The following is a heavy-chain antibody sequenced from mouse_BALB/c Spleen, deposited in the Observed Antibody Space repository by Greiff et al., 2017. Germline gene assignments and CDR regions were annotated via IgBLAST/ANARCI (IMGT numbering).Heavy chain of an antibody. Sequence: DVQLQESGAGLVRSGASVKLSCTASGFNFNGYYMHWVHQTPEQGLEWIGWIAPENGDTEYATMFRGKATMTADTSTNTDYLQLSILTLEDAAAYFYNVRYGSGGGDGIDYWGQGTSVTVS. CDR3: NVRYGSGGGDGIDY. J-gene: IGHJ4*01. CDR1: GFNFNGYY. V-gene: IGHV14-4*02. D-gene: IGHD1-1*01. CDR2: IAPENGDT.